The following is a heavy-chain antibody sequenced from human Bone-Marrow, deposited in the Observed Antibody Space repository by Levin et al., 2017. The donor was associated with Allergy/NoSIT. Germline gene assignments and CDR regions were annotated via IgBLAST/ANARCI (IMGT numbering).Heavy chain of an antibody. CDR2: ITADGTVT. D-gene: IGHD2-15*01. V-gene: IGHV3-74*01. CDR3: ATDWWQAIDY. Sequence: GGSLRLSCAVSGVIFRNTWMHWVRQPPGQGLVWVSRITADGTVTSYADSVKGRFTISRDDAKNTVYLQMDNLRVDDTAVYYRATDWWQAIDYWGQGALVTVSS. CDR1: GVIFRNTW. J-gene: IGHJ4*02.